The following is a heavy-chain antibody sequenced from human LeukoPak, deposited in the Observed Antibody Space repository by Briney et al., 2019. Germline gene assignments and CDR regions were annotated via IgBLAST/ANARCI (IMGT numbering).Heavy chain of an antibody. V-gene: IGHV1-46*01. J-gene: IGHJ3*02. D-gene: IGHD2-2*01. Sequence: ASVKVSCKASGYTFTSYYMHWVRQAPGQGLEWMGMINPSGGSTSYAQKFQGRVTMTRDTSTSTVYMELSSLRSEDTAVYYCARDIVVVPAAIRAFDIWGRGTMVTVSS. CDR1: GYTFTSYY. CDR3: ARDIVVVPAAIRAFDI. CDR2: INPSGGST.